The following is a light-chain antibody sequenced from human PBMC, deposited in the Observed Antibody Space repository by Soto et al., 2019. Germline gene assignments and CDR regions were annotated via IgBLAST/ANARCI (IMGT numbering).Light chain of an antibody. CDR1: TSNIVNNF. J-gene: IGLJ2*01. Sequence: QSVLTQPPSVSATPGQKVTISCSGGTSNIVNNFVSWFQRLPGAAPKLLIFDNDERPSGIPDRFSCSKSGTSATLDITGLQAGDEAEYYCATWDNLLSAGVFGGGTKLTVL. CDR2: DND. CDR3: ATWDNLLSAGV. V-gene: IGLV1-51*01.